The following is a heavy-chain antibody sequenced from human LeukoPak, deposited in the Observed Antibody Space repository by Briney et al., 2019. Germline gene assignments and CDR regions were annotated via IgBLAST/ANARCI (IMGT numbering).Heavy chain of an antibody. Sequence: GGSLRLSCTASGFSFSDYYMSWIRPAPGKGLEWISYISSRSTYISDADSVKGRFTISRDNAKNLLFLQMNSLRVEDTALYYCARGGTGAFDYWGQGILVTVSS. CDR3: ARGGTGAFDY. CDR1: GFSFSDYY. CDR2: ISSRSTYI. D-gene: IGHD2-8*02. J-gene: IGHJ4*02. V-gene: IGHV3-11*06.